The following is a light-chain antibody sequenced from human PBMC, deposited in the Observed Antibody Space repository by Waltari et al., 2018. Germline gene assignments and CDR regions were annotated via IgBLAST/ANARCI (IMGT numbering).Light chain of an antibody. CDR3: CSYAGSSLHYV. Sequence: QSALTQPRSVSGSPGQSVPISCTGTSRDVGAYNHVPRYQHHPGKAPKLMIYDVNKRPSGVPDRFSGSKSGNTASLTISGLQAEDEADYHCCSYAGSSLHYVFGTVTKVTVL. V-gene: IGLV2-11*01. CDR1: SRDVGAYNH. J-gene: IGLJ1*01. CDR2: DVN.